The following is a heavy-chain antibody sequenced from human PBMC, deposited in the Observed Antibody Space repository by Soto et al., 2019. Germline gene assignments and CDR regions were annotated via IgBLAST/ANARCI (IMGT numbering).Heavy chain of an antibody. CDR2: ISGSGGST. CDR1: GFTFSSYA. Sequence: AGGSLRLSCAASGFTFSSYAMSWVRQAPGKGLEWVSAISGSGGSTYYADSVKGRFTISRDNSKNTLYLQMNSLRAEDTAVYYCAKGYYYDSSGYTKGFAFDIWGQGTMVTVSS. D-gene: IGHD3-22*01. CDR3: AKGYYYDSSGYTKGFAFDI. J-gene: IGHJ3*02. V-gene: IGHV3-23*01.